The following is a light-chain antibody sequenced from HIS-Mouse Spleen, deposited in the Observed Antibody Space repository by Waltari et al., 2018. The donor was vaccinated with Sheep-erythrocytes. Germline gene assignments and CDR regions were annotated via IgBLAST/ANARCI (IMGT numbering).Light chain of an antibody. Sequence: DIQMTQSPSSLSASVGDRVTITCRASQSISSYLNSYQQKPGKDPKLLIYAASSLQSGVPSRFSGSGSGTDFTLTISSLQPEDFATYYCQQSYSTPPLTFGGGTKVEIK. CDR1: QSISSY. CDR3: QQSYSTPPLT. J-gene: IGKJ4*01. V-gene: IGKV1-39*01. CDR2: AAS.